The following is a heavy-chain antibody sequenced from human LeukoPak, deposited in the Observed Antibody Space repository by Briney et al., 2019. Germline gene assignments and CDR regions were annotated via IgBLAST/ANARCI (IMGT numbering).Heavy chain of an antibody. D-gene: IGHD2-15*01. J-gene: IGHJ3*01. Sequence: SETLSLTCTVSGGSISSSSYYWGWIRQPPGKGLEWIGSIYYSGSTYYNPSLKSRVTISVDTSKNQFSLKLRSVTAADTAVYYCARSGSILDGFDVWGQGTMVTVSS. V-gene: IGHV4-39*07. CDR1: GGSISSSSYY. CDR3: ARSGSILDGFDV. CDR2: IYYSGST.